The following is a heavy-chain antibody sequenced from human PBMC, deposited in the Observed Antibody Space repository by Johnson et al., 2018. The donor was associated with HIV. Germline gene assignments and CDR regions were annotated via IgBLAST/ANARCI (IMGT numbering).Heavy chain of an antibody. CDR1: GFTFSDYY. J-gene: IGHJ3*02. Sequence: VQLVESGGGLVKPGGSLRLSCAASGFTFSDYYMSWIRQAPGKGLEWVSYISSSGSTIYYADSVKGRFTLSRDNSKNTLYLQMNSLRAEDTAVYYCARATDQRLDAFDIWGQGTMVTVSS. V-gene: IGHV3-11*04. CDR2: ISSSGSTI. D-gene: IGHD6-25*01. CDR3: ARATDQRLDAFDI.